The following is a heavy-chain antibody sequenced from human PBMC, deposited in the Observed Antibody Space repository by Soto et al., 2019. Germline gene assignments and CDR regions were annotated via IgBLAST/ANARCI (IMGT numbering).Heavy chain of an antibody. CDR2: ISSSSSYT. V-gene: IGHV3-11*06. J-gene: IGHJ5*02. Sequence: GGSLRLSCAASGFTFSDYYMSWIRQAPGKGLEWVSYISSSSSYTNYADSVKGRFTISRGNAKNSLYLQMNSLRAEDTAVYYCARDLKYSSFYWFDPWGQGTLVTVSS. CDR3: ARDLKYSSFYWFDP. CDR1: GFTFSDYY. D-gene: IGHD6-6*01.